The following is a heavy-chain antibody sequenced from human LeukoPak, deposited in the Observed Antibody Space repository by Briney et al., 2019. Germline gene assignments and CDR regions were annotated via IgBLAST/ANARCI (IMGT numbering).Heavy chain of an antibody. CDR2: INPNSGGT. V-gene: IGHV1-2*02. J-gene: IGHJ3*02. D-gene: IGHD6-6*01. CDR3: ARETDQGYSSFLRDDAFDI. CDR1: GYTFTGYY. Sequence: GASVKVSCKASGYTFTGYYMHWVRQAPGQGLEWMGWINPNSGGTNYAQKFQGRVTMTRDTSISTAYMELSRLRSDDTAVYYCARETDQGYSSFLRDDAFDIWGQGTMVTVSS.